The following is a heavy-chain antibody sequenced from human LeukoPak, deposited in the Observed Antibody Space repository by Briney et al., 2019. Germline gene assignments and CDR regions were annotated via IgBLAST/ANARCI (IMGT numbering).Heavy chain of an antibody. Sequence: SETLSLTCAVYGGSFSGYYWSWIRQPPGKGLEWIGEINHSGSTNYNPSLKSRVTISVDTSKNQFSLKLSSVTAADTAVYYCARNCGGGPARNWFDPWGQGTLVTVSS. V-gene: IGHV4-34*01. D-gene: IGHD2-21*01. CDR2: INHSGST. CDR3: ARNCGGGPARNWFDP. CDR1: GGSFSGYY. J-gene: IGHJ5*02.